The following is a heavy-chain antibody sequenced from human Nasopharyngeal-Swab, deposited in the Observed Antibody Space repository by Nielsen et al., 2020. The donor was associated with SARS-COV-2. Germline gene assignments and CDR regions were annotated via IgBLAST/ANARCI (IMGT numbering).Heavy chain of an antibody. CDR2: ISSSSSYI. CDR1: GFPLSSYS. J-gene: IGHJ4*02. V-gene: IGHV3-21*01. Sequence: GESPKIPCAASGFPLSSYSMNWVRQAPGKGLEWVSSISSSSSYIYYADSVKGRFTISRDNAKNSLYRQMNSLRAEDTAVYYCARDEIVGYDYVWGTYWGQGTLVTDSS. D-gene: IGHD3-16*01. CDR3: ARDEIVGYDYVWGTY.